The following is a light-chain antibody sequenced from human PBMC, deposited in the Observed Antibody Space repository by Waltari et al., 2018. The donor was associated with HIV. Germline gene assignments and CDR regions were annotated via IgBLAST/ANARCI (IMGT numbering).Light chain of an antibody. CDR2: ADD. CDR1: SGPIDDAY. Sequence: FMLTPPHSVSESPGKTVTISCTRSSGPIDDAYVQGYQQRPGSPPTTVIYADDQRPSGVPDRFSGSIDISSNSASLTISALQPEDEADYFCQSYRNDIHVFGGGTKLTVL. CDR3: QSYRNDIHV. J-gene: IGLJ2*01. V-gene: IGLV6-57*04.